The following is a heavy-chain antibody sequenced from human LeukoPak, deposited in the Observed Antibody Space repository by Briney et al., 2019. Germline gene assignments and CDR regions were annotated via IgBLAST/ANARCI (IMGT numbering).Heavy chain of an antibody. D-gene: IGHD6-13*01. J-gene: IGHJ5*02. CDR3: ARKGGGQLVNTRRWFDP. Sequence: SETLSLTCAVYGGSLSNYYWSWIRQPPGKGLEWIGEINQSGRTNHNPSLKSRVTISLDTSKKHFSLKLSSVTAADTAVYYCARKGGGQLVNTRRWFDPWGQGTLVTVSS. CDR1: GGSLSNYY. V-gene: IGHV4-34*01. CDR2: INQSGRT.